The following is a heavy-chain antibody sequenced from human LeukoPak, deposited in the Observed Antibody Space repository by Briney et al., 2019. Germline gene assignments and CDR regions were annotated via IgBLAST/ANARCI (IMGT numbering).Heavy chain of an antibody. CDR3: ARDVFPYYGLLPSPNEAFDI. V-gene: IGHV4-4*02. Sequence: SETLSLTCTVSGDSISSNYWWTWVRQPPGKGLEWIGEIFHTGSTNYNPSLKSRVTISVDKSTNLFSLNLTSVSAADTAVYYCARDVFPYYGLLPSPNEAFDIWGQGTRVTVSS. CDR2: IFHTGST. CDR1: GDSISSNYW. D-gene: IGHD3-16*01. J-gene: IGHJ3*02.